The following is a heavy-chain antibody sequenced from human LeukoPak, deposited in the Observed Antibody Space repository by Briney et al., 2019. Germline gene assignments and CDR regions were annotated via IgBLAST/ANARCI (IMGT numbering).Heavy chain of an antibody. CDR1: GYSFTSYW. D-gene: IGHD4-17*01. V-gene: IGHV5-51*01. Sequence: GESLQISCKGSGYSFTSYWIGWVRQMPGKGLEWMGIIYPGDSDTRYSPSFQGQVTISADKSISTAYLQWSSLKASDTAMYYCARLWRQDYGDYEYFDYWGQGTLVTVSS. J-gene: IGHJ4*02. CDR3: ARLWRQDYGDYEYFDY. CDR2: IYPGDSDT.